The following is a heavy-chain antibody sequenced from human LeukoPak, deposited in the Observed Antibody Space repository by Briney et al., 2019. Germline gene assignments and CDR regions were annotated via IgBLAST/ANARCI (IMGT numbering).Heavy chain of an antibody. CDR1: GGSISSSSYY. CDR3: AIPRHSLITVVWFDP. CDR2: MHYSGSS. V-gene: IGHV4-39*01. J-gene: IGHJ5*02. D-gene: IGHD3-10*01. Sequence: PSETLSLTCTVSGGSISSSSYYWGWIRQPPGKGLEWIGSMHYSGSSYYSPSLKSRVTISIDTSKNQFSLKLSSVTAADTAVYYCAIPRHSLITVVWFDPWGQGTLVTVSS.